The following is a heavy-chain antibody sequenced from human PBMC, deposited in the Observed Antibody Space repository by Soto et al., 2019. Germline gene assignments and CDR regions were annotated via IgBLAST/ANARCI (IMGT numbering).Heavy chain of an antibody. D-gene: IGHD3-22*01. CDR2: ISSSGSTI. CDR3: ARGPYYDSSGYYYYYYGMDV. Sequence: QVQLVESGGGLVKPGGSLRLSCAASGFTFSDYYMSWIRQAPGKGLEWVSYISSSGSTIYYADSVKGRFTISRDNAXXSXYXXMNSLRAEDTAVYYCARGPYYDSSGYYYYYYGMDVWGQGTTVTVSS. J-gene: IGHJ6*02. V-gene: IGHV3-11*01. CDR1: GFTFSDYY.